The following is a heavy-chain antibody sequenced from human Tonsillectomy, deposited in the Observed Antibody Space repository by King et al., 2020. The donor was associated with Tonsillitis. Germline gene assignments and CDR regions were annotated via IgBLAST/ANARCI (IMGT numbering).Heavy chain of an antibody. D-gene: IGHD2-15*01. V-gene: IGHV1-18*04. J-gene: IGHJ4*02. CDR1: GYSFTSYG. Sequence: QLVQSGAEVKKPGASVKVSCKASGYSFTSYGISWVRPVPGQGLEWMGWISAYNGNTNYAQKLQDRVTMTTDTSTSTAYMELRSLSYDDTAVYYCARDRRNIVVVVAAPENDYWGQGTLVTVSS. CDR3: ARDRRNIVVVVAAPENDY. CDR2: ISAYNGNT.